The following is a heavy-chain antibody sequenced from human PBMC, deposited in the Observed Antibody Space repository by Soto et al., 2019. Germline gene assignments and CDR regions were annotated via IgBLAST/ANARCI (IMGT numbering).Heavy chain of an antibody. CDR2: ISGSGGST. Sequence: GGSLRLSCAASGFTFSSYAMRWVRQAPGKGLEWVSAISGSGGSTYYADSVKGRFTISRDNSKNTLYLQMNSLRAEDTAVYYCANGSYGGNDEYFDYWGQGTLVTVSS. V-gene: IGHV3-23*01. J-gene: IGHJ4*02. D-gene: IGHD4-17*01. CDR1: GFTFSSYA. CDR3: ANGSYGGNDEYFDY.